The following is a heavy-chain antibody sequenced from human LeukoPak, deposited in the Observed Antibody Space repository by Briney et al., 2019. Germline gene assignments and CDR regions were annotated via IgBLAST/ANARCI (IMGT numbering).Heavy chain of an antibody. J-gene: IGHJ4*02. CDR2: FDPEDGET. Sequence: ASVKVSCKVSGYTLTELSMHWVRQAPGKGLEWMGGFDPEDGETIYAQKFQGRVTMTEDTSTDTAYMELSSLRSEDTAVYYCATLPISGWSGDYWGQGTLVTVSS. D-gene: IGHD6-19*01. CDR1: GYTLTELS. V-gene: IGHV1-24*01. CDR3: ATLPISGWSGDY.